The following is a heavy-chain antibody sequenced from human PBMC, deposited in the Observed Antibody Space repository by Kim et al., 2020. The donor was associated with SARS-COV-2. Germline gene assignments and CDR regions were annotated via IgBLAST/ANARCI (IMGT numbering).Heavy chain of an antibody. CDR3: VKDQLEYSYGFFFD. V-gene: IGHV3-64D*06. D-gene: IGHD5-18*01. CDR2: ISGNGGST. CDR1: GFTFSRYP. Sequence: GGSLRLSCSASGFTFSRYPMHWVRQAPGKGLEYLSSISGNGGSTHDADSVKGRFTISSDNSKNTLFLQMSGLRAEDTALYYCVKDQLEYSYGFFFD. J-gene: IGHJ4*01.